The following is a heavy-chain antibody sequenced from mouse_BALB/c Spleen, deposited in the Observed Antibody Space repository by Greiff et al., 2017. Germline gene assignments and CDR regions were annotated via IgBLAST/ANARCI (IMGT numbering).Heavy chain of an antibody. CDR2: ISYSGST. CDR3: ASYYRYEGYAMDY. Sequence: EVQLQQSGPSLVKPSQTLSLTCSVTGDSITSGYWNWIRKFPGNKLEYMGYISYSGSTYYNPSLKSRISITRDTSKNQYYLQLNSVTTEDTATYYCASYYRYEGYAMDYWGQGTSVTVSS. J-gene: IGHJ4*01. V-gene: IGHV3-8*02. D-gene: IGHD2-14*01. CDR1: GDSITSGY.